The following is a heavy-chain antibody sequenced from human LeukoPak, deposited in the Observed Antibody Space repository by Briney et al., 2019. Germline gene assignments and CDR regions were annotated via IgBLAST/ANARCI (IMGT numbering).Heavy chain of an antibody. D-gene: IGHD5-18*01. Sequence: QAGGSLRLSCAASGFTFSSYGMHWVRQAPGKGLEWVAFIRYDGSNKYYADSVKGRFTISRDNAKNSLYLQMNSLRAEDTAVYYCASGPPTWIQLWLSSDYWGQGTLVTVSS. J-gene: IGHJ4*02. V-gene: IGHV3-30*02. CDR3: ASGPPTWIQLWLSSDY. CDR2: IRYDGSNK. CDR1: GFTFSSYG.